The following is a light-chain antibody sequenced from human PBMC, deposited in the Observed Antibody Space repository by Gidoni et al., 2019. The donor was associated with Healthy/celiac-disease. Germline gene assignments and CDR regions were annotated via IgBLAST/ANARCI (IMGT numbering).Light chain of an antibody. Sequence: SYELTQPPSVSVSPGQTASITCSGDKLGDNYACWYQQKPGQSPGLVIYQDSKRPSGIPELFSGSNSGNTATLTISGTQAMDEADYYCQAWDSSTYVVFGGGTKLTVL. CDR1: KLGDNY. CDR3: QAWDSSTYVV. CDR2: QDS. V-gene: IGLV3-1*01. J-gene: IGLJ2*01.